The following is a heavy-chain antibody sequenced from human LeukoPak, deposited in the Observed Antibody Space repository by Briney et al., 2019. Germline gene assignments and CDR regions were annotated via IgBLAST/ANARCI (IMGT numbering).Heavy chain of an antibody. D-gene: IGHD3-16*01. V-gene: IGHV4-59*08. CDR3: TRHALAPPWGENWFDP. CDR1: GGSISSYY. CDR2: IYYSGST. Sequence: TSETLSLTCTVSGGSISSYYWSWIRQPPGKGLEWIGYIYYSGSTNYNPSLKSRVTISVDTSKNQFSLKLRSVTAADTAVYYCTRHALAPPWGENWFDPWGQGTLVTVSS. J-gene: IGHJ5*02.